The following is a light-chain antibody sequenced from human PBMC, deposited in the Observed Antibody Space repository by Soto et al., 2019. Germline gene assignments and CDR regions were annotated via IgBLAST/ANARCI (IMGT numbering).Light chain of an antibody. CDR1: QGISTY. CDR3: QKYDNAPVT. J-gene: IGKJ4*01. V-gene: IGKV1-27*01. Sequence: DIQMTQAPSSLSASVGDRVTITCRARQGISTYLAWYQQKPGKVPKLLISAAYTLQSGVPPRFSGSGSGTDFTLTISSLQPEDVATYYCQKYDNAPVTFGGGTKVEIK. CDR2: AAY.